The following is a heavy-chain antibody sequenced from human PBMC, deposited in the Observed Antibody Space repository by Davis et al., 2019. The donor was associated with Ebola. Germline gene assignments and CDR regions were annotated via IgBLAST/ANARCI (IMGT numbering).Heavy chain of an antibody. CDR3: AKDSLYEGSYYAPDY. CDR2: ITGSGGST. Sequence: GESLKISCTDSVITLSSHAMPSVRQAPGKGLEWVSAITGSGGSTYYADSVKGPFTISRDNSKKTLYLQMNSLRAADTAVYYCAKDSLYEGSYYAPDYWGQGTLVTVSS. CDR1: VITLSSHA. J-gene: IGHJ4*02. D-gene: IGHD1-26*01. V-gene: IGHV3-23*01.